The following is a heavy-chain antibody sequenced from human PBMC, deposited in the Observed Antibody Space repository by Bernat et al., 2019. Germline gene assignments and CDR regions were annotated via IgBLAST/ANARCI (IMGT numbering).Heavy chain of an antibody. V-gene: IGHV3-30*03. D-gene: IGHD1-26*01. J-gene: IGHJ4*02. CDR3: ARDRTAGATAQDF. CDR1: GFTFSNYG. Sequence: QVQLVESGGGVVLPGRSLTLSCATSGFTFSNYGIHWVRQAPGKGLEWVAFTSYDGNYKYYADAVKGRITISRETSNNTVILQMNSLRGEDTAVYFCARDRTAGATAQDFWGQGTLVTISS. CDR2: TSYDGNYK.